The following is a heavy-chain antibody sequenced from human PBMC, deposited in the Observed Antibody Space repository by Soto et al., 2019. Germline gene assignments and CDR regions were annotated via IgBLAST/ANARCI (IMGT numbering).Heavy chain of an antibody. V-gene: IGHV1-69*13. CDR1: GGTFSSYA. Sequence: ASVKVSCKASGGTFSSYAISWVRQAPGQGLEWMGGIIPIFGTANYAQKFQGRVTITADESTSTAYMELSSLGSEDTAVYYCARASGDRDIVVVPAAVWDYYFDYWGQGTLVTVSS. D-gene: IGHD2-2*01. CDR3: ARASGDRDIVVVPAAVWDYYFDY. J-gene: IGHJ4*02. CDR2: IIPIFGTA.